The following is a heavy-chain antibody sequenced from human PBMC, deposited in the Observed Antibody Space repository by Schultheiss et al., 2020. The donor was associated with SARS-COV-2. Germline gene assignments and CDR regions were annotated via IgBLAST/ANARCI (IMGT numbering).Heavy chain of an antibody. CDR3: ARDRAIEYGMDV. CDR1: GFTFSDYY. J-gene: IGHJ6*02. Sequence: GGSLRLSCAASGFTFSDYYMSWIRQAPGKGLEWVSYISSSSSTIYYADSVKGRFTISRDNAKNSLYLQMNSLRDEDTAVYYCARDRAIEYGMDVWGQGTTVTVSS. D-gene: IGHD2-2*02. V-gene: IGHV3-11*04. CDR2: ISSSSSTI.